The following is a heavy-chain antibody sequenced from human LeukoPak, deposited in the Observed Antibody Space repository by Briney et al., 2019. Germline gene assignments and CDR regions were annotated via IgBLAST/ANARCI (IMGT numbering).Heavy chain of an antibody. CDR1: GYTFTSYD. CDR3: ARRSEYCSGGSCYSGAYYGMDV. D-gene: IGHD2-15*01. J-gene: IGHJ6*02. V-gene: IGHV1-8*01. CDR2: MNPNSGNI. Sequence: ASVKVSCKASGYTFTSYDINWVRQATGQGLEWMGWMNPNSGNIGYAQKFQGRVTMTRNTSISTAYMELSSLRSEDTAVYYCARRSEYCSGGSCYSGAYYGMDVWGQGTTVTVSS.